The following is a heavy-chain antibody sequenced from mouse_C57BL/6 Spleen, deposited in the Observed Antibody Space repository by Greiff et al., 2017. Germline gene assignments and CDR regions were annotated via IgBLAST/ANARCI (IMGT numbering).Heavy chain of an antibody. V-gene: IGHV3-6*01. CDR1: GYSITSGYY. J-gene: IGHJ2*01. D-gene: IGHD2-5*01. CDR2: ISYDGSN. CDR3: ARDNSNYYYFDY. Sequence: EVKLMESGPGLVKPSQSLSLTCSVTGYSITSGYYWNWIRQFPGNKLEWMGYISYDGSNNYNPSLKNRISITRDTSKNQFFLKLNSVTTEDTATYYCARDNSNYYYFDYWGQGTTLTVSS.